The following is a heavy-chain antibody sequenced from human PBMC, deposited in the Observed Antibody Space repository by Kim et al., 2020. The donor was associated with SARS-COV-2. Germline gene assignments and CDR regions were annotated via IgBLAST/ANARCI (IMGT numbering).Heavy chain of an antibody. CDR1: GFTLSRYW. Sequence: GGSLRLSCAASGFTLSRYWMHWVRQAPGKGLVWVSGINSDGSSTRYADSVKGRFTISRDNAKNTLYVQMNSLRAEDTAVYYCARGLAMNWFDPWGQGTLV. V-gene: IGHV3-74*01. CDR3: ARGLAMNWFDP. CDR2: INSDGSST. D-gene: IGHD3-3*02. J-gene: IGHJ5*02.